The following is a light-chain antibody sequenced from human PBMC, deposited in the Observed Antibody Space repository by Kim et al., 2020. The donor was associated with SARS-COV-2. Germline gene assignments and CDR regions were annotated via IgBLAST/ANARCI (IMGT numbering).Light chain of an antibody. Sequence: VTRGGRATLSCRASQGVKNIVAWVQQKPGQGPRLLVYGASTRGTGIPARFSGSGSKTEFTLNISSLQSEDFAVYYCQQYNNWPPYTFGQGTELEI. CDR1: QGVKNI. J-gene: IGKJ2*01. V-gene: IGKV3-15*01. CDR2: GAS. CDR3: QQYNNWPPYT.